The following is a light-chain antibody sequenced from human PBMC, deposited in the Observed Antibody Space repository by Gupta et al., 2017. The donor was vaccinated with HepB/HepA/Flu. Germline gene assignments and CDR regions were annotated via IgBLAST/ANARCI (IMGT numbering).Light chain of an antibody. CDR2: GAS. CDR3: QQTYNTPIS. Sequence: DIQMTQSPSSLSASVGDRVTIPSRASQSITNYLNWYQQKPGKFPQLLIYGASSLQSGVPSRFSGSGSGTDFTRTISSLQPEDFATYYCQQTYNTPISLGQGTHLEI. J-gene: IGKJ5*01. CDR1: QSITNY. V-gene: IGKV1-39*01.